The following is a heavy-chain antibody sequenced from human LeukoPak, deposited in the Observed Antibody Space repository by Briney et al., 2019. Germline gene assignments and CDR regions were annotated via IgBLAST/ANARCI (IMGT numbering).Heavy chain of an antibody. CDR1: GFSFDGYG. CDR2: LWYASDK. V-gene: IGHV3-30*02. Sequence: GGSLRLSCAASGFSFDGYGMHWVRQAPGKGLEWVAGLWYASDKYYADSVKGRFTISRDTSKKTLYLQMNSLRAEDTALYYCAKDERNWNYNLASQTYDWGQGTLVTVSS. J-gene: IGHJ4*02. CDR3: AKDERNWNYNLASQTYD. D-gene: IGHD1-7*01.